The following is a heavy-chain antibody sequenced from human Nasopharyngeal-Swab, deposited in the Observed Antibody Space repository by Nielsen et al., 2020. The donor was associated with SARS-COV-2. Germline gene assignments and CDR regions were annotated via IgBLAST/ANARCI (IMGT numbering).Heavy chain of an antibody. CDR3: ARGGQDNALDV. Sequence: SETLSLTCTYKGASFTGIFWNWVRQPPGKGLEWIGEVSHSGTATYNPSLTGRVTISLDTARSQFSLRLSSLSDADTAVYFCARGGQDNALDVWDQGTKVAVSS. J-gene: IGHJ6*02. V-gene: IGHV4-34*01. D-gene: IGHD1-1*01. CDR1: GASFTGIF. CDR2: VSHSGTA.